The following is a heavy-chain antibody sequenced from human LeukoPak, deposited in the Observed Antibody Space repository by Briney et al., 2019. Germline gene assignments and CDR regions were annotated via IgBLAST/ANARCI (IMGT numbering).Heavy chain of an antibody. J-gene: IGHJ6*02. D-gene: IGHD2-15*01. CDR3: ARDRQCSGGSCYYYYYYGMDV. CDR1: GYTFTGYY. Sequence: GASVKVSCKASGYTFTGYYMHWVRQAPGLGREWIRWINPNSGGTNYAQKFQGRVTMTRDTSISTAYMELSRLRSDDTAVYYCARDRQCSGGSCYYYYYYGMDVWGQGTTVTVSS. V-gene: IGHV1-2*02. CDR2: INPNSGGT.